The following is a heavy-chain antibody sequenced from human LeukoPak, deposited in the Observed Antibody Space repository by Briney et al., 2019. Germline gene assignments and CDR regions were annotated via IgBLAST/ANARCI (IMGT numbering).Heavy chain of an antibody. CDR1: GFTFSDYA. CDR2: ISKDGSDK. V-gene: IGHV3-30-3*01. J-gene: IGHJ4*02. Sequence: GRSLRLSCAASGFTFSDYAMHWVRQAPGKGLEWVAVISKDGSDKYYPGSVRGRFTISRDNSKNTIYLQMDSLRAEDTAIYYCARDYWWNYNYWGQGTLVTVSS. CDR3: ARDYWWNYNY. D-gene: IGHD1-7*01.